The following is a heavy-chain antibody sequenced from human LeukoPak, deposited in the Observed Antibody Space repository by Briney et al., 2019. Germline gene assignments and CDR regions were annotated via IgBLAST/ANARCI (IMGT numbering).Heavy chain of an antibody. Sequence: ASVKVSCKASGGTFSSYAISWVRQAPGQGLEWMGRIIPILGIANYAQKFQGRVTITTDESTSTAYMELSSLRSEDTAVYYCATEHSSSWYGSWYWGQGTLVTVSS. CDR1: GGTFSSYA. CDR2: IIPILGIA. CDR3: ATEHSSSWYGSWY. D-gene: IGHD6-13*01. J-gene: IGHJ4*02. V-gene: IGHV1-69*04.